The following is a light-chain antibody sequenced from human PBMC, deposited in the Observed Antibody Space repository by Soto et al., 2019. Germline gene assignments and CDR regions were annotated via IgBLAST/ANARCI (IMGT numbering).Light chain of an antibody. CDR2: DVT. V-gene: IGLV2-8*01. J-gene: IGLJ1*01. CDR3: CLYVGATTYV. Sequence: QSALTQPPSASGSPGQSVTISCTGTSSDVGTYNFVSWYQQHPGKAPKLTIYDVTKRPSGVPDRFSGSSSVTTASLTISGLQADDEADYYCCLYVGATTYVFGTGTKLTVL. CDR1: SSDVGTYNF.